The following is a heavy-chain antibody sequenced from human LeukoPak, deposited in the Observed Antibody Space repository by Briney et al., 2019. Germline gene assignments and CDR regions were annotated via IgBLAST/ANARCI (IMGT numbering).Heavy chain of an antibody. D-gene: IGHD6-13*01. Sequence: ASVKVSCKASGYTFPSYGISWVRQAPGQGLEGMGWISAYNGNTNYAQNLQGRVTMITDTSTSTAYMELRSLRSDDTAVYYCARGRGMYSSNWPIAEYFQYWGQGTLVTVSS. J-gene: IGHJ1*01. CDR1: GYTFPSYG. CDR3: ARGRGMYSSNWPIAEYFQY. V-gene: IGHV1-18*01. CDR2: ISAYNGNT.